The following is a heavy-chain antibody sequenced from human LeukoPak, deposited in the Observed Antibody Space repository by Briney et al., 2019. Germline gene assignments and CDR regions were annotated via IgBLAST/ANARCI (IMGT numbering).Heavy chain of an antibody. Sequence: GGSLRLFCAVSGFTFSDAWMNWVRQAPGRGLERVGRILSKSAGGTTDYAAPVKGRFTISRDDSKNTLYLQMNNLKIEDTGVYYCATPLTVTSESFDYWGQGTLVTVSS. D-gene: IGHD4-17*01. CDR2: ILSKSAGGTT. J-gene: IGHJ4*02. CDR3: ATPLTVTSESFDY. CDR1: GFTFSDAW. V-gene: IGHV3-15*07.